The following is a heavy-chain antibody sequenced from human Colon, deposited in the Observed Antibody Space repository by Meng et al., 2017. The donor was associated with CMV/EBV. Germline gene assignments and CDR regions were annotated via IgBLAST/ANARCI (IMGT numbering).Heavy chain of an antibody. V-gene: IGHV4-34*01. CDR3: ARGTMTAFGGYDFWFDP. CDR1: VGSFSGYD. Sequence: QVQLQQWGAGRLMPAAHLSFTCAVYVGSFSGYDWSWIRQPPGEGLDWIGEINHSGSTNYNPSLKSRVTISVDTYKNQFSLKLSSVTAADTAVYYCARGTMTAFGGYDFWFDPWGQGTLVPVSS. D-gene: IGHD5-12*01. J-gene: IGHJ5*02. CDR2: INHSGST.